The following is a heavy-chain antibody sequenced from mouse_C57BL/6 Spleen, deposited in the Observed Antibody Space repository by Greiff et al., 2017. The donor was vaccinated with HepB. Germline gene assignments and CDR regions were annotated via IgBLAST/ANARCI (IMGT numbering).Heavy chain of an antibody. V-gene: IGHV1-82*01. CDR1: GYAFSSSW. J-gene: IGHJ4*01. CDR3: ATVVAKGYAMDY. Sequence: QVQLQQSGPELVKPGASVKISCKASGYAFSSSWMNWVKQRPGKGLEWIGRIYPGDGDTNYNGKFKGKATLTADKSSSTAYMQLSSLTSEDSAVYFCATVVAKGYAMDYWGQGTSVTVSS. CDR2: IYPGDGDT. D-gene: IGHD1-1*01.